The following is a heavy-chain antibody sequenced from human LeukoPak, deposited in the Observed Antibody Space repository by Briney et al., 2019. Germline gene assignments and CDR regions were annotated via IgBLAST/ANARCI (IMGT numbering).Heavy chain of an antibody. CDR3: ARVVAGYYYHGMDV. CDR1: GGSFSGYY. J-gene: IGHJ6*02. Sequence: SETLSLTCAVYGGSFSGYYWSWIRQPPGKGLEWIGEINHSGSTNYNPSLKSRVTISVDTSKNQFSLKLSSVTAADTAVYYCARVVAGYYYHGMDVWGQGTTVTVSS. CDR2: INHSGST. V-gene: IGHV4-34*01. D-gene: IGHD2-15*01.